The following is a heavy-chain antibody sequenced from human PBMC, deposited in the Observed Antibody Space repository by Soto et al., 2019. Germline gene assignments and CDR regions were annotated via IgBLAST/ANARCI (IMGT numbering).Heavy chain of an antibody. CDR3: ARRWSFRLRAPPSNWFDP. Sequence: PSGTLALTCIVSGGSISSGRYYWGWIRQPPGKGLEWIGSIYYSGSTYSNPSLKSRVTISVDTSKNQFSLKLNSVTAADTAVYYCARRWSFRLRAPPSNWFDPWGQGTLVTVSS. D-gene: IGHD1-26*01. J-gene: IGHJ5*02. CDR1: GGSISSGRYY. V-gene: IGHV4-39*01. CDR2: IYYSGST.